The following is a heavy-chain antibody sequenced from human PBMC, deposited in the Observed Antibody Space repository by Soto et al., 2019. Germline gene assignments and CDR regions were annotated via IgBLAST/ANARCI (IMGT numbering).Heavy chain of an antibody. D-gene: IGHD2-21*01. V-gene: IGHV3-23*01. J-gene: IGHJ6*02. Sequence: GGSLRLSCAASGFTFSSYAMSWVRQAPGKGLEWASAISGSGGSTYYADSVKGRFTISRDNSKNTLYLQMNSLRAEDTAVYYCAKSLLGGWFDYYYYGMDVWGQGTTVTVSS. CDR2: ISGSGGST. CDR3: AKSLLGGWFDYYYYGMDV. CDR1: GFTFSSYA.